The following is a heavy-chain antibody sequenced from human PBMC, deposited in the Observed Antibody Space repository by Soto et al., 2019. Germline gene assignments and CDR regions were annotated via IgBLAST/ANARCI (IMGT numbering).Heavy chain of an antibody. Sequence: WSLRLSCAASGFTFGSYGMTWVRQAPGKGLECVSGITAATGTTYYADSVKGRFTISRDLSTNTLFLQMNSLRAADSAVYYYAKAKGRSNFYYSGLDVWGQGTTVTVSS. CDR2: ITAATGTT. CDR3: AKAKGRSNFYYSGLDV. V-gene: IGHV3-23*01. CDR1: GFTFGSYG. D-gene: IGHD1-26*01. J-gene: IGHJ6*02.